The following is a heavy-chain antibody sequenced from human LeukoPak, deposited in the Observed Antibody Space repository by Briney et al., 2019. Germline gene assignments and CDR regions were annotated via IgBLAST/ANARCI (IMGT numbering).Heavy chain of an antibody. CDR2: LNQDGTKI. CDR1: GFTFSNYW. D-gene: IGHD3-10*02. Sequence: GGSLRLSCAASGFTFSNYWMSWVRQAPGEELEWVANLNQDGTKIYSMDSVKGRFTISRDYARNSLYLQMNSLRAEDTAVYYCAELGITMIGGVWGKGTTVTISS. CDR3: AELGITMIGGV. V-gene: IGHV3-7*01. J-gene: IGHJ6*04.